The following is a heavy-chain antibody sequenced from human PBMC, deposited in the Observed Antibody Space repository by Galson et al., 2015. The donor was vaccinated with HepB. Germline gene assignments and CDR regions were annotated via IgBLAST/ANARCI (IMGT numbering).Heavy chain of an antibody. J-gene: IGHJ4*02. Sequence: QSGAEVKKPGESLRISCKGSGYTFTNFGITWVRQAPGHGLEWMGWISAYNGNTNYAQNLQGRVTMTTDTSTSTAYMEVRNLTSGDTAVYYCMRGGSYYDREFDYWGQGTLVTVST. V-gene: IGHV1-18*04. CDR1: GYTFTNFG. D-gene: IGHD1-26*01. CDR2: ISAYNGNT. CDR3: MRGGSYYDREFDY.